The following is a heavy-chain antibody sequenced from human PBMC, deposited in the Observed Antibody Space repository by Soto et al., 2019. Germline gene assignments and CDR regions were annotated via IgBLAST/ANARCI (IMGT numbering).Heavy chain of an antibody. CDR1: GFTFSSYG. V-gene: IGHV3-48*02. CDR3: ARGAYCGGDCFYYGMDV. CDR2: ISSSSSTI. J-gene: IGHJ6*02. Sequence: EVQLVESGGSVLQRGGSLRLSCEASGFTFSSYGMNWVRQAPRKGLEWISYISSSSSTIYYADSVKGRFTISRDNAKSSLSLQMNTLRDGDTAVYYRARGAYCGGDCFYYGMDVWGQGTTVTVSS. D-gene: IGHD2-21*01.